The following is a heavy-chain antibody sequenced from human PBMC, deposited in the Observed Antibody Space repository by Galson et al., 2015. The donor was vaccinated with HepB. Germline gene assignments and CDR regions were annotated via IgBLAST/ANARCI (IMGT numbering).Heavy chain of an antibody. Sequence: SLRLSCAASGFIFSNYAMTWVRQAPGKGLEWVSAISGSDRSTYYADSVKGRFTISRDNSRNTLYLRMNSLRADDTALYFCAKVLIPAYMLLGNRPNSYDYWGQGVLVTVSS. V-gene: IGHV3-23*01. CDR2: ISGSDRST. CDR1: GFIFSNYA. D-gene: IGHD3-16*01. CDR3: AKVLIPAYMLLGNRPNSYDY. J-gene: IGHJ4*02.